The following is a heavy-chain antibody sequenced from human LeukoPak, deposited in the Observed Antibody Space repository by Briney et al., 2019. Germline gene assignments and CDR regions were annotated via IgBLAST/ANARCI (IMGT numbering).Heavy chain of an antibody. D-gene: IGHD2-21*01. CDR1: GVSISSYH. J-gene: IGHJ3*02. Sequence: SETLSLTCTVSGVSISSYHWIWIRQPPGKGLEWIGYIHYSGSTNYNPSLKSRVTTSVDTSKKQFSLKLRSVSAADTAVYYCARSVSWGLLVRDDAFDIWGQGTMVTVSS. V-gene: IGHV4-59*08. CDR2: IHYSGST. CDR3: ARSVSWGLLVRDDAFDI.